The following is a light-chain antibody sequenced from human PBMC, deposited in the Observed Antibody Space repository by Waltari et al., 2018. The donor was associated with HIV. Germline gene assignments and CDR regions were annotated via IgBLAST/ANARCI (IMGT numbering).Light chain of an antibody. Sequence: DIGMTKSPDSLPVSLDEKSPILCKSSQSLFESTNNKNYLDWYQQKPGQPPKLLIYGASNLQVGVSARFTGSGYGTDFTLSISGLQAEDMATYYCQQYIDLPFTFGPGTKVEVK. J-gene: IGKJ3*01. CDR1: QSLFESTNNKNY. V-gene: IGKV4-1*01. CDR3: QQYIDLPFT. CDR2: GAS.